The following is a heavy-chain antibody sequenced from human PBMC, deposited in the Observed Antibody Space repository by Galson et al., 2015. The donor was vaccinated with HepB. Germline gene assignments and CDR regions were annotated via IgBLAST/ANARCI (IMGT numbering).Heavy chain of an antibody. V-gene: IGHV3-30*02. J-gene: IGHJ4*02. CDR2: IRYDGSNK. CDR1: GFTFSSYG. CDR3: ASRGGSGTGGFFVY. Sequence: SLRLSCAASGFTFSSYGMHWGRQAPGKGLEWVAFIRYDGSNKYYADSVKGRFTSSRDNSKNTLYLQMNSLRAEDTAVYYCASRGGSGTGGFFVYWGQGTLVTVSS. D-gene: IGHD3-10*01.